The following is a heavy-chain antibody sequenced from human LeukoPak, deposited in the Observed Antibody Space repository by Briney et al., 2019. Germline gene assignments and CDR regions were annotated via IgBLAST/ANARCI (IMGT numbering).Heavy chain of an antibody. CDR1: GGSFSGYY. CDR2: INHSGST. J-gene: IGHJ6*03. Sequence: PSETLSLTCAVYGGSFSGYYWSWIRQPPGKGLEWIGEINHSGSTNYNPSLKSRVTISVDTSKNQFSLKLSSVTAADTAVYYCAGARPYYYYYYMDVWGKGTTVTVSS. V-gene: IGHV4-34*01. CDR3: AGARPYYYYYYMDV.